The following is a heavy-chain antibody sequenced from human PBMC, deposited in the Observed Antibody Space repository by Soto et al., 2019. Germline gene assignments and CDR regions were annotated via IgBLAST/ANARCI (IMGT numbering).Heavy chain of an antibody. CDR3: ARGADYYDSSGPIDY. CDR2: IYYSGST. J-gene: IGHJ4*02. D-gene: IGHD3-22*01. Sequence: SETLSLTCTVSGGSISSGGYYWSWIRQHPGKGLEWIGYIYYSGSTYYNPSLKSRVTISVDTSKNQFSLKLSSVTAADTAVYYCARGADYYDSSGPIDYWGQGTLVTVSS. CDR1: GGSISSGGYY. V-gene: IGHV4-31*03.